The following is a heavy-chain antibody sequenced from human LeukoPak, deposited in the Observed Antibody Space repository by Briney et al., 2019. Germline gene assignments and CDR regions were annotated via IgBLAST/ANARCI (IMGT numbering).Heavy chain of an antibody. CDR2: ISGSGGST. CDR1: GFTFSNYV. D-gene: IGHD6-6*01. CDR3: AKGAYSSSSEFDY. V-gene: IGHV3-23*01. J-gene: IGHJ4*02. Sequence: GGSLRLSCAASGFTFSNYVMSWVRQAPGKGLEWVSAISGSGGSTYYADSVKGRFTISRDNSKNTLYLQMNSLRAEDTAVYYCAKGAYSSSSEFDYWGQGTLVTVSS.